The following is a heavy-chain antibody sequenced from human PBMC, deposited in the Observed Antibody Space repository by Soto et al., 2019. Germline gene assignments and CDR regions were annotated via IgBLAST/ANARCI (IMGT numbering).Heavy chain of an antibody. J-gene: IGHJ4*02. D-gene: IGHD1-1*01. Sequence: LSLTCTVSGGSISSGGYYWNWIRQHPGKGLEWIGYIYYIGSTYYNPSLKSRVTISLDTSKNQFSLELSSVTAADTAVYYCARRDNWSDSHFDYWGRGTLVTVSS. CDR3: ARRDNWSDSHFDY. CDR1: GGSISSGGYY. V-gene: IGHV4-31*03. CDR2: IYYIGST.